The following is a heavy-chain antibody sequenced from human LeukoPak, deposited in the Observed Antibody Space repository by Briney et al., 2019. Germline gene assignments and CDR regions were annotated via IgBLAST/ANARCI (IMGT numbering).Heavy chain of an antibody. V-gene: IGHV3-7*02. Sequence: QAGGSLRLPCAASGFTFSSYLMSWVRQAPGEGPEWVANIKQDGTEKYYMDSVKGRFTISRDNSKNTLYLQMNSLRAEDTAVYYCARAVGPYDYWGQGTLVTVSS. D-gene: IGHD3-10*01. J-gene: IGHJ4*02. CDR3: ARAVGPYDY. CDR2: IKQDGTEK. CDR1: GFTFSSYL.